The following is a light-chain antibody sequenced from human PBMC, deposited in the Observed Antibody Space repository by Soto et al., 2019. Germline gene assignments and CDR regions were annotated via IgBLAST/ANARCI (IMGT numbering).Light chain of an antibody. J-gene: IGKJ4*01. V-gene: IGKV3-15*01. CDR3: QQYDNWPPKT. CDR2: DAT. CDR1: QSVRNN. Sequence: EVVMTQSPATLSVSPGERATLSCKASQSVRNNLVWYLQKPGQAPRPIIYDATTRATGIPVRFSGSVSGTEFTLTISSLQSEDVGVYYCQQYDNWPPKTFGGGTKVEVK.